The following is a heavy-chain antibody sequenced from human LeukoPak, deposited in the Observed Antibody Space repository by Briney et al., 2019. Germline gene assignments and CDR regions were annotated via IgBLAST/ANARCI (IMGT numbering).Heavy chain of an antibody. V-gene: IGHV3-48*01. D-gene: IGHD3-16*02. J-gene: IGHJ4*02. CDR2: ISSSSSTI. CDR1: GFTFSSYS. CDR3: ARESAPGYYDYVWGSYRTAHFDY. Sequence: GGSLRLSCAASGFTFSSYSMNWVRQAPGKGLEWVSYISSSSSTIYYADSVKGRFTISRDNAKNSLYLQMNSLRAEDTAVYYCARESAPGYYDYVWGSYRTAHFDYWGQGTLVTVSS.